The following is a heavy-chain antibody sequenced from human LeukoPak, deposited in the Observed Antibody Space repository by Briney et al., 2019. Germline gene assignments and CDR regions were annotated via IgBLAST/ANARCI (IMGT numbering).Heavy chain of an antibody. CDR3: ARAGYSRFVDDLDY. CDR1: GGTFSSYA. Sequence: ASVKVSCKASGGTFSSYAISWVRQAPGQGLEWMGGIIPIFGTANYAKKFQGRVTITADESTSTAYMELSSLRSEDTAVYYCARAGYSRFVDDLDYWGQGTLVTVSS. CDR2: IIPIFGTA. V-gene: IGHV1-69*13. D-gene: IGHD1-26*01. J-gene: IGHJ4*02.